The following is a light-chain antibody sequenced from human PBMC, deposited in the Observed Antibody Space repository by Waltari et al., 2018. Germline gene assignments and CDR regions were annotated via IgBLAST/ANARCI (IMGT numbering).Light chain of an antibody. CDR2: DFS. CDR1: SSDVGGYNY. CDR3: CSYAGSYTSL. Sequence: QSALTQPRSVSGSPGQSVTISCTGTSSDVGGYNYVSWYQQHPGKAPKLMIYDFSKRPSGVPARFSGSKSGNTASLTISGLQAEDEADYYCCSYAGSYTSLFGGGTKLTVL. V-gene: IGLV2-11*01. J-gene: IGLJ2*01.